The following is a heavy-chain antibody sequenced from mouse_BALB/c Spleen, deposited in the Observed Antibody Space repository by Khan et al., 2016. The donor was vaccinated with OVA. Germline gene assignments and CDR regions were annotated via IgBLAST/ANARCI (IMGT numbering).Heavy chain of an antibody. J-gene: IGHJ3*01. V-gene: IGHV14-1*02. Sequence: VQLKESGAELVRPGALVKLSCKASGFNIKDYYIHWVKQRPDQGLEWIGWIDPGNGNTIYDPKFQGKANITADKSSNTAYLHFSSLTSEDTAVYYCTRAGDSPWFAYWGQGTLVTVSA. CDR3: TRAGDSPWFAY. CDR2: IDPGNGNT. D-gene: IGHD2-13*01. CDR1: GFNIKDYY.